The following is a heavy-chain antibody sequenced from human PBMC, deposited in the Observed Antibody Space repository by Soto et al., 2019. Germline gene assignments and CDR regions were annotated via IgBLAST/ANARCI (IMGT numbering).Heavy chain of an antibody. V-gene: IGHV4-59*01. J-gene: IGHJ4*02. CDR2: VSYSGGT. CDR3: ARQDQWLTD. D-gene: IGHD6-19*01. Sequence: SETLSLTCTVSGRPISSYYWSWIRQPPGKGLEWIGYVSYSGGTNYNPSLKSRVTMSVDTSKNQFSLKLSSVTAAETAVYYCARQDQWLTDWGQGTLVTVSS. CDR1: GRPISSYY.